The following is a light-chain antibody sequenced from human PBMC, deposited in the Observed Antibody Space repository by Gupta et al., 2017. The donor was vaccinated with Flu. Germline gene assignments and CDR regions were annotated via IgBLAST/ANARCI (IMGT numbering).Light chain of an antibody. V-gene: IGKV3-20*01. Sequence: VLTQSPGTLSLSPGERATLSCRASQSLSSYFLAWYQQKPGQAPRLLIYYTSTRATGIPDWCSGSGSGKDFSLTISRLEPEDFAVYFCQQYDTAQVTFGPGTKVDIK. CDR2: YTS. CDR1: QSLSSYF. J-gene: IGKJ3*01. CDR3: QQYDTAQVT.